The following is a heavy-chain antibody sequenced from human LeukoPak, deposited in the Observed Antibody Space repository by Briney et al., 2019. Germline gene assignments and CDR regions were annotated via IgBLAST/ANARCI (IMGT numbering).Heavy chain of an antibody. J-gene: IGHJ4*02. V-gene: IGHV4-61*01. CDR2: IYYSGST. CDR3: ARRGYSSGYFDY. CDR1: GGSVISGSYS. Sequence: PSETLSLTCTVSGGSVISGSYSWSWIRQPPGKGLEWIGYIYYSGSTNYNPSLKSRVTISVDTSKNRFSLKLSSVIAADTAVYYCARRGYSSGYFDYWGQGTLVTVSS. D-gene: IGHD5-18*01.